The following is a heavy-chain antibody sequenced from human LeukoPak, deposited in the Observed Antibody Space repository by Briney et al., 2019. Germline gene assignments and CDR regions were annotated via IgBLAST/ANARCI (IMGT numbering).Heavy chain of an antibody. CDR2: ISRSSSYI. CDR3: ARVYRAGTYDALDI. CDR1: GVTFSGYS. V-gene: IGHV3-21*01. J-gene: IGHJ3*02. Sequence: GGSLRLSCAASGVTFSGYSMNWVRQAPGQGLEWVWSISRSSSYIAYADSVNGRFTISRANAKTSLYLQMNRLTADATAVSFCARVYRAGTYDALDIWGQGTMVTVSS. D-gene: IGHD3-10*01.